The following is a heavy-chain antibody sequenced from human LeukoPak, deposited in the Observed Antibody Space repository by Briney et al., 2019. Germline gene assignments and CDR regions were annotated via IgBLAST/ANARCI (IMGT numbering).Heavy chain of an antibody. CDR2: ISYDGSNK. D-gene: IGHD6-19*01. J-gene: IGHJ4*02. V-gene: IGHV3-30*04. CDR3: ARATAVAETY. CDR1: GFTFSSYA. Sequence: RSLRLSCAASGFTFSSYAMHWVRQAPGKGLEWVAVISYDGSNKYYADSVKGRFTISRDNSKNTLYLQMNSLRAEDTAVYYCARATAVAETYWGQGTLVTVSS.